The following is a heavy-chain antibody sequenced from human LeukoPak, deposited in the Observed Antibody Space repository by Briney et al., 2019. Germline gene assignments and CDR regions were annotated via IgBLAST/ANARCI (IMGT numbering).Heavy chain of an antibody. CDR1: GYTFTSYD. J-gene: IGHJ4*02. CDR3: ATEYRLRSYYYDSSGPFD. V-gene: IGHV1-69*13. CDR2: IIPIFGTA. D-gene: IGHD3-22*01. Sequence: GASVKVSCKASGYTFTSYDISWVRQAPGQGLEWMGGIIPIFGTANYAQKFQGRVTITADESTSTAYMELSSLRSEDTAVYYCATEYRLRSYYYDSSGPFDWGQGTLVTVSS.